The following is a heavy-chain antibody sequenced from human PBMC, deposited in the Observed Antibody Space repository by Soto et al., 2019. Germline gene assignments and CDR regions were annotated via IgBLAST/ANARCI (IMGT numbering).Heavy chain of an antibody. Sequence: EVQLLESGGGLVRPGGSLRLSCAASGFTFSSYAMTWVRQAPGKGLEWVSAISGSGGSTYYADSVKGRFTISRDNSKNTLYLQMNSLRAEDTAVYYCAKDGEGSSSWTFYYFDYWGQGTLVTVSS. CDR1: GFTFSSYA. D-gene: IGHD6-13*01. CDR2: ISGSGGST. J-gene: IGHJ4*02. CDR3: AKDGEGSSSWTFYYFDY. V-gene: IGHV3-23*01.